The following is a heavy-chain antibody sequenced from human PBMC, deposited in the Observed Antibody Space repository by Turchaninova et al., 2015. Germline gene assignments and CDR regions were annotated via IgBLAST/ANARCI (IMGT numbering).Heavy chain of an antibody. V-gene: IGHV3-21*01. CDR2: ISSSGSYI. CDR1: GITFSSDA. J-gene: IGHJ4*02. Sequence: EVQLVASGGGLVKPGGALRLSCDAAGITFSSDAMVWVRQAPGKGLEWVSSISSSGSYIYYADSGKGRVTISRDNGKNSLFLHMNSLRAEDTAVYYGAREGFGYWGQGALVTVSS. CDR3: AREGFGY. D-gene: IGHD3-10*01.